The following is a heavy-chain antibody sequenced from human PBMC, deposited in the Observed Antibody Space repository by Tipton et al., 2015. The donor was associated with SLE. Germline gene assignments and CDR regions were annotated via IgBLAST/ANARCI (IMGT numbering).Heavy chain of an antibody. CDR1: GFTFSSYW. D-gene: IGHD2-15*01. J-gene: IGHJ4*02. Sequence: GSLRLSCAASGFTFSSYWMSWVRQAPGKGLEWVANIKQDGSEKYYVDSVKGRFTISRDNAKNSLYLQMNSLRAEDTAVYYCARVQGSEIPRGYYFDYWGQGTLVPVSS. CDR2: IKQDGSEK. V-gene: IGHV3-7*01. CDR3: ARVQGSEIPRGYYFDY.